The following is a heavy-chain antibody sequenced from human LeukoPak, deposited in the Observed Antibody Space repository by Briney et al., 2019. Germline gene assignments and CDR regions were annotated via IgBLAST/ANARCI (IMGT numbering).Heavy chain of an antibody. V-gene: IGHV3-30*02. CDR3: AKDRVSSETDFDS. Sequence: PGGSLRLSCAASGFTFSNDGMHWVRQAPGKGLEWVAFIRYDGSNEYYADSVKGRFTISRDNSKNTVYLQMNSLRAEDTAVYYCAKDRVSSETDFDSWGQGTLATVSS. CDR1: GFTFSNDG. D-gene: IGHD3-22*01. CDR2: IRYDGSNE. J-gene: IGHJ4*02.